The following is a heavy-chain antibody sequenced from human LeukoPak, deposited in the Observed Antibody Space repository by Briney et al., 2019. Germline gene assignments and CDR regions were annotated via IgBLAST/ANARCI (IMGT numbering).Heavy chain of an antibody. J-gene: IGHJ3*02. CDR1: GGSFSGCY. CDR2: INHSGST. Sequence: SETLSLTCAVSGGSFSGCYWSWIRQPPGKGLEWIGEINHSGSTNYNPSLKSRVTISVDTSKNQFSLKLSSVTAADTAVYYCARGRAFDIWGQGTMVTVSS. CDR3: ARGRAFDI. V-gene: IGHV4-34*01.